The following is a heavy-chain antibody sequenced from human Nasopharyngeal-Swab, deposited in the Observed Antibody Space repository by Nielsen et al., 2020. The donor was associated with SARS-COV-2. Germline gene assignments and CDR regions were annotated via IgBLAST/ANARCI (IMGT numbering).Heavy chain of an antibody. Sequence: GESLKISCAASGFTFSSYAMYWVRQAPGKGLEWVAVISYDGSNKYYANSVKGRFTISSDTSKNTLYLQMNSLRAEDTAVYYCARDRRDARGMDVWGQGTTVTVSS. CDR1: GFTFSSYA. J-gene: IGHJ6*02. CDR2: ISYDGSNK. V-gene: IGHV3-30-3*01. CDR3: ARDRRDARGMDV.